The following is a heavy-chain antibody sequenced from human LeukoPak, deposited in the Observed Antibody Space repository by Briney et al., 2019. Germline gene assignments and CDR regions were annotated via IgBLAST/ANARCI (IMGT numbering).Heavy chain of an antibody. D-gene: IGHD2-2*01. CDR3: AGLGYCSSTSCYQYDY. V-gene: IGHV5-51*01. J-gene: IGHJ4*02. Sequence: GESLKISCKGSGYCFTSYLIGWVRPMPGKGLEWMGIIYPGDSDTRYSPSFQGQATNSADKSISTAYLQWSRLRASVTAMYYCAGLGYCSSTSCYQYDYCGQGTLVSVSS. CDR2: IYPGDSDT. CDR1: GYCFTSYL.